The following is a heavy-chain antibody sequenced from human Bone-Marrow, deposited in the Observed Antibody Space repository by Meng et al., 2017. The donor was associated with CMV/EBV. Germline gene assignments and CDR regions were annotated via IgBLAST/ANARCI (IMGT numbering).Heavy chain of an antibody. D-gene: IGHD3-3*01. CDR3: ARIYYDFWSGYHALTADY. Sequence: GGSLRLSCAASGFTFSSYWMSWVRQAPGKGLEWVANIEQDGSEKYYVDSVKGRFTISRDNAKNSLYLQMNSLRAEDTAVYYCARIYYDFWSGYHALTADYWGQGTLVTVSS. V-gene: IGHV3-7*01. CDR1: GFTFSSYW. J-gene: IGHJ4*02. CDR2: IEQDGSEK.